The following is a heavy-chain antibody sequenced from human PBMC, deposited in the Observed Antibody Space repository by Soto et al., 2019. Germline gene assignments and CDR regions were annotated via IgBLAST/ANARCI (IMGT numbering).Heavy chain of an antibody. D-gene: IGHD6-13*01. CDR2: MYNTGST. V-gene: IGHV4-59*08. J-gene: IGHJ5*02. CDR3: ARRIPGIAAWFDP. CDR1: GGSISGYY. Sequence: SETLSLTCTVSGGSISGYYWSWIRQPPGKGLEWIGYMYNTGSTVYNPSFKSRVTISVDTSKNQFSLKLSSVTAADTAVYYCARRIPGIAAWFDPWGQGTLVTVSS.